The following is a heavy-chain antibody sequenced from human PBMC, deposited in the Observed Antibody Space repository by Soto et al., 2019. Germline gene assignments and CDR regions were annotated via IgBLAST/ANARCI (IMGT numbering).Heavy chain of an antibody. V-gene: IGHV1-18*01. CDR3: GRARSAAMVTSDY. J-gene: IGHJ4*02. D-gene: IGHD5-18*01. CDR1: GYSFSDYG. Sequence: QVQLVQSGPEVKKPGASVKVSCKASGYSFSDYGVTWVRQSPGQGLQWMGWISAYNDDRNYAQNFQDRITMTTDTSTSTAYVELRSLRSDDTAVYFCGRARSAAMVTSDYWGQRTLVTVSS. CDR2: ISAYNDDR.